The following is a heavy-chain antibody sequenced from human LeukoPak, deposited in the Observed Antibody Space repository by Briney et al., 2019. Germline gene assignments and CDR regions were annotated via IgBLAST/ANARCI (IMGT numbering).Heavy chain of an antibody. J-gene: IGHJ4*02. CDR3: ARGPHGGFVIIPTEF. D-gene: IGHD3-3*01. V-gene: IGHV3-30-3*01. Sequence: PGKSLRLSCAASGFTFSGYPIHWVRQAPGKGLEWVAVISYDGSNKYYADSVKGRFTISRDNSKNTLYLQMNSLRAEDTAVYYCARGPHGGFVIIPTEFWGQGTLVTVSS. CDR1: GFTFSGYP. CDR2: ISYDGSNK.